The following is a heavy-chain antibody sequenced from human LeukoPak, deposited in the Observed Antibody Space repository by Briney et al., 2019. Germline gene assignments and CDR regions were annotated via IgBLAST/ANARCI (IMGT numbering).Heavy chain of an antibody. CDR2: IYHSGST. D-gene: IGHD5-18*01. J-gene: IGHJ3*02. CDR3: ARYVDTAMARLDDAFDI. Sequence: PSETLSLTCAVSGGSISSSNWWSWVRQPPGKGLEWIGEIYHSGSTNYNPSLKSRVTISVDKSKNQFSLKLSSVTAADTAVYYCARYVDTAMARLDDAFDIWGQGTPVTVSS. V-gene: IGHV4-4*02. CDR1: GGSISSSNW.